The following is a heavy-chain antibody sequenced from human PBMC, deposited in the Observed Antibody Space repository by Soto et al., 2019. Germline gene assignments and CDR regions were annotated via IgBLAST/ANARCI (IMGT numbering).Heavy chain of an antibody. Sequence: QVQLQASGPGLVKPSETLAVTCTVSGGSVSSGSYYWSWIRQPPGKGLEWVWCISDTGSGDYNPSLNSRVTISVHTSKRQCSMTLNSVTAADTAVYYCARAHSGYDPLGMDVWGQGTTVTVSS. V-gene: IGHV4-61*01. J-gene: IGHJ6*02. D-gene: IGHD5-12*01. CDR2: ISDTGSG. CDR1: GGSVSSGSYY. CDR3: ARAHSGYDPLGMDV.